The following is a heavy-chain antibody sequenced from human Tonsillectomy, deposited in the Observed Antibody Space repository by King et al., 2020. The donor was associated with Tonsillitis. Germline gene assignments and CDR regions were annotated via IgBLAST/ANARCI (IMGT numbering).Heavy chain of an antibody. CDR2: ISSSRSYI. Sequence: VQLVESGGGLAKPGGSLRLSCAASGFIFSTYSMNWVRQAPGKGLEWVSSISSSRSYIYYADSVKGRFTISRDNAKKSLYLHMNSLRAEDTAVYYCARGPTHYDSRGYDHVDYWGQGTLVTVSS. V-gene: IGHV3-21*01. J-gene: IGHJ4*02. CDR1: GFIFSTYS. CDR3: ARGPTHYDSRGYDHVDY. D-gene: IGHD3-22*01.